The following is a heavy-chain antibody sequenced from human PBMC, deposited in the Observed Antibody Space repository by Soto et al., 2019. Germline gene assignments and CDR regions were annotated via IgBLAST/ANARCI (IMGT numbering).Heavy chain of an antibody. Sequence: EVQLVESGGGLVQPGGSLRLSCAASGFTFSSYEMNWVRQAPGKGLEWVSYISSSSSYIYYADSAKGRFTISRDNAKNSLYLQMNSLRAEDTAVYYCARASSTWYDYWGQGTLVTVSS. CDR1: GFTFSSYE. CDR3: ARASSTWYDY. D-gene: IGHD6-13*01. CDR2: ISSSSSYI. V-gene: IGHV3-48*03. J-gene: IGHJ4*02.